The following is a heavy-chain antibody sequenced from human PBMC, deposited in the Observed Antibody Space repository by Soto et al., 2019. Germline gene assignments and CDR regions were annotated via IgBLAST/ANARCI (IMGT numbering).Heavy chain of an antibody. V-gene: IGHV3-30*18. CDR2: ISYDGSNK. D-gene: IGHD3-3*01. Sequence: QVQLVESGGGVVQPGRSLRLSCAASGFTFSSYGMHWVRQAPGKGLEWVAVISYDGSNKYYVDSVKGRFTISRDNSKNTLYLQMNSLRAEDTAVYYCAKEIFEFYYYGMDVWGQGTTVTVSS. J-gene: IGHJ6*02. CDR1: GFTFSSYG. CDR3: AKEIFEFYYYGMDV.